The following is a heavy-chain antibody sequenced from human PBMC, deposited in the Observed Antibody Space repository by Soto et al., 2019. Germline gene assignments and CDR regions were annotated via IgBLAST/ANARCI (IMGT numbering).Heavy chain of an antibody. V-gene: IGHV3-72*01. CDR2: TRNKANSHTT. D-gene: IGHD4-17*01. CDR1: GFTFSDHY. Sequence: PGGSLRLSCAASGFTFSDHYMDWVRQAPGKGLEWVGRTRNKANSHTTEYAASVKGRFTISRDDSKNSLYLQMNSPKVEDTAVYYCARATTVTDYWGQGALVTVSS. J-gene: IGHJ4*02. CDR3: ARATTVTDY.